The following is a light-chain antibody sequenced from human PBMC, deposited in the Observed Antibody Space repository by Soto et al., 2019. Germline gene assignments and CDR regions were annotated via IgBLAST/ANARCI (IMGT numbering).Light chain of an antibody. V-gene: IGKV1-12*01. CDR3: LQSNNFPPLT. Sequence: MQMTQPPSSVSASVGDRVTITCRASQGISGWLAWYQQKPGKAPKLLIYATSTLQSGVPPRFSGSASGTDFTLTISSLQPEDFATYYCLQSNNFPPLTFGGGTKVEIK. J-gene: IGKJ4*01. CDR2: ATS. CDR1: QGISGW.